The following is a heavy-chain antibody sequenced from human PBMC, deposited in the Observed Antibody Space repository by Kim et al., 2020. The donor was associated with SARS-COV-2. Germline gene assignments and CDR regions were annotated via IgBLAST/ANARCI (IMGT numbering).Heavy chain of an antibody. V-gene: IGHV3-30*01. Sequence: DSVKGRFTISRDNSKNTLYLQMNSLRAEDTAVYYCARDKIVVVPAANFDYWGQGTLVTVSS. CDR3: ARDKIVVVPAANFDY. J-gene: IGHJ4*02. D-gene: IGHD2-2*01.